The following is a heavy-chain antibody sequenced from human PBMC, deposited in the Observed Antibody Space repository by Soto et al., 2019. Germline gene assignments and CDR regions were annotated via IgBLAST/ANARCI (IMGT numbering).Heavy chain of an antibody. Sequence: LRLSCAASGFTFSDYYMSWIRQAPGKGLEWVSYISSSGSTIYYADSVKGRFTISRDNAKNSLYLQMNSLRAEDTAVYYCARRDTAMVSDYYYGMDVWGQGTTVTVSS. D-gene: IGHD5-18*01. CDR1: GFTFSDYY. CDR2: ISSSGSTI. J-gene: IGHJ6*02. CDR3: ARRDTAMVSDYYYGMDV. V-gene: IGHV3-11*01.